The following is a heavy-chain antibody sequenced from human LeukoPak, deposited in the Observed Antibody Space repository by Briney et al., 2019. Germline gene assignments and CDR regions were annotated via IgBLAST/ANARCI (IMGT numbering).Heavy chain of an antibody. D-gene: IGHD5-12*01. CDR1: GGTFSGYA. Sequence: SVKVSCKASGGTFSGYAISWVRQAPGQGLEWMGGIIPIFGTANYAQKFQGRVTITADESTSTAYMELSSLRSEDTAVYYCARELYSGDYYGMDVWGQGTTVTVSS. CDR2: IIPIFGTA. V-gene: IGHV1-69*13. CDR3: ARELYSGDYYGMDV. J-gene: IGHJ6*02.